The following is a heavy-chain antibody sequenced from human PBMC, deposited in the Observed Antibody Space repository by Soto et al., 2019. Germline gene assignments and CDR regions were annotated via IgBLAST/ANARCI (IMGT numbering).Heavy chain of an antibody. CDR3: ARYIHQDYYDSSGYYPAPYNWFDP. CDR1: GYTFTSYD. CDR2: MNPNSGNT. V-gene: IGHV1-8*01. J-gene: IGHJ5*02. Sequence: GASVKASCKASGYTFTSYDINWVRQATGQGLEWMGWMNPNSGNTGYAQKFQGRVTMTRNTSISTAYMELSSLRSEDTAVYYCARYIHQDYYDSSGYYPAPYNWFDPWGQGTLVTVSS. D-gene: IGHD3-22*01.